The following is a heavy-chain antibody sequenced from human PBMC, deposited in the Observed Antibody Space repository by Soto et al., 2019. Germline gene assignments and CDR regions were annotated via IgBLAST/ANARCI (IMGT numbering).Heavy chain of an antibody. V-gene: IGHV3-30*18. Sequence: VQLVESGGGVVQPGRSLRLSCAASGFTFSSYGMHWVRQAPGKGLEWVAVIMYDGSTKYYADSVKGRFTISRDNSKRTLCLQMNSLRAEDTAVYYCAKDRMVAGVRGYFDYWGQGTLVTVSS. CDR3: AKDRMVAGVRGYFDY. CDR1: GFTFSSYG. D-gene: IGHD3-10*01. J-gene: IGHJ4*02. CDR2: IMYDGSTK.